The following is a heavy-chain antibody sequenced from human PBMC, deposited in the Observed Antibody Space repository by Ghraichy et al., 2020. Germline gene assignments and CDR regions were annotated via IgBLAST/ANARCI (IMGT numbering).Heavy chain of an antibody. Sequence: SLRLSCAASGFTFDDYAMHWVRQAPGKGLEWVSGISWNSGSIGYADSVKGRFTISRDNAKNSLYLQMNSLRAEDTALYYCAKGTAIAYYYGMDVWGQGTTVTVSS. CDR1: GFTFDDYA. D-gene: IGHD2-21*02. CDR2: ISWNSGSI. CDR3: AKGTAIAYYYGMDV. J-gene: IGHJ6*02. V-gene: IGHV3-9*01.